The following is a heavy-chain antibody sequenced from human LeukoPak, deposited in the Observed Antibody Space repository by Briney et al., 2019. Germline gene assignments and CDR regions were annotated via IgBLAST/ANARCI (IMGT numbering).Heavy chain of an antibody. V-gene: IGHV1-18*01. J-gene: IGHJ5*02. D-gene: IGHD2-2*02. CDR3: ARAVPAAIGIDWFDP. Sequence: ASVKVSCKASGYTFTSYGISWVRQAPGQGLEWMGWISAYNGNTNYAQKLQGRVTMTTDTSTSTAYMELRSLRSDDTAVYYCARAVPAAIGIDWFDPWGQGTLVTVSS. CDR1: GYTFTSYG. CDR2: ISAYNGNT.